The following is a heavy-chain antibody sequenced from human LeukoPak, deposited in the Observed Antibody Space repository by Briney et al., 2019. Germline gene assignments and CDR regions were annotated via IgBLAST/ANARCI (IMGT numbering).Heavy chain of an antibody. Sequence: GGSLRLSCAASGFTFSSYCMHWVRQAPGKGLEWVAVIWYDGSNKYYADSVKGRFTISRDNSKNTLYLQMNSLRAEDTAVYYCARDTWSASGFDYWGQGTLVTVSS. J-gene: IGHJ4*02. CDR3: ARDTWSASGFDY. CDR2: IWYDGSNK. V-gene: IGHV3-33*08. D-gene: IGHD1-26*01. CDR1: GFTFSSYC.